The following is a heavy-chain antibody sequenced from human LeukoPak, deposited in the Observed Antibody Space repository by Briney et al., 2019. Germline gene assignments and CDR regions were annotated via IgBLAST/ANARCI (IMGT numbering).Heavy chain of an antibody. D-gene: IGHD5-18*01. CDR2: IHHSGST. V-gene: IGHV4-38-2*02. Sequence: SETLSLTCTVSGYFISSGYYWGWIRQPPGKGLQWIGSIHHSGSTYYNPSLKSRVTISVDTSKNQFSLKLSSVTAADTAVYYCARGEVEDTAMVDYWGQGTLVTVSS. CDR3: ARGEVEDTAMVDY. J-gene: IGHJ4*02. CDR1: GYFISSGYY.